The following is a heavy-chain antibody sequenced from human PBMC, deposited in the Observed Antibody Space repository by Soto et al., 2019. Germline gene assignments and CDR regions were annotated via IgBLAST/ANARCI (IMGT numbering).Heavy chain of an antibody. D-gene: IGHD6-19*01. CDR3: ARVSIAVAGTGYYYYMDV. V-gene: IGHV5-51*01. J-gene: IGHJ6*03. Sequence: GESLKISCKGSGYSFTSYWIGWVRQMPGKGLEWMGIIYPGDSDTRYSPSFQGQVTISADKSISTAYLQWSSLKALDTAMYYWARVSIAVAGTGYYYYMDVWGKGTTVTVSS. CDR2: IYPGDSDT. CDR1: GYSFTSYW.